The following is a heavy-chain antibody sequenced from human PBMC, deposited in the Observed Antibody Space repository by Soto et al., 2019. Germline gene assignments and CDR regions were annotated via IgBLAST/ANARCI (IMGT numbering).Heavy chain of an antibody. Sequence: EVQLVESGGGLAQPGGSLRLSCAGSGFIFSNYWMSWVRQAPGKGLEWVANINQDGTEKYHVDSVKGRFTISRDNAKNSLYLQMNSLRAEDTAVYFCGRDMEDWGQGTLVTVSS. J-gene: IGHJ4*02. CDR3: GRDMED. V-gene: IGHV3-7*01. CDR2: INQDGTEK. D-gene: IGHD2-15*01. CDR1: GFIFSNYW.